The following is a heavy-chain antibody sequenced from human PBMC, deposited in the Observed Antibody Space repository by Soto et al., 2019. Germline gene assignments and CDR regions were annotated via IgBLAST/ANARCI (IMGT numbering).Heavy chain of an antibody. CDR3: AKGGRQWLVTSDFNY. CDR2: VSHDGRNT. D-gene: IGHD6-19*01. J-gene: IGHJ4*02. CDR1: GFTFSDYA. Sequence: VQLVESGGGVVQPGRSLRLSCAASGFTFSDYAMQWVRQAPGKGLGWVAVVSHDGRNTHYADSVKGRFTISRDSSKNTVSLEMTSLRAEDTAVYYCAKGGRQWLVTSDFNYWGQGAMVTVSS. V-gene: IGHV3-30*18.